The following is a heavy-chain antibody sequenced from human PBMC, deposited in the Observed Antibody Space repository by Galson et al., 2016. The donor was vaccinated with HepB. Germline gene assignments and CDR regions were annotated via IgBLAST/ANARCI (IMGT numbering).Heavy chain of an antibody. J-gene: IGHJ6*02. Sequence: SVKVSCKASGGTFSSYAISWVRQAPGQGLEWMGGIIPILGIANYAQKFKGRVTITADKSTSTAYMELSSLRSEDTAVYYCARFRGIVVVNYYYGMDVWGQGTTVTVSS. CDR3: ARFRGIVVVNYYYGMDV. D-gene: IGHD3-22*01. CDR1: GGTFSSYA. V-gene: IGHV1-69*10. CDR2: IIPILGIA.